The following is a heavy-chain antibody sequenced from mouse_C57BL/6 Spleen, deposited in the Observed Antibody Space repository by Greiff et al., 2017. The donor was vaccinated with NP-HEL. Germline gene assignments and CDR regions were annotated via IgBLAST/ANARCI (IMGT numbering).Heavy chain of an antibody. CDR2: INPYNGGT. D-gene: IGHD2-12*01. CDR3: ARDYKGDYYAMDY. J-gene: IGHJ4*01. Sequence: VQLKQSGPVLVKPGASVKMSCKASGYTFTDYYMNWVKQSHGKSLEWIGVINPYNGGTSYNQKFKGKATLTVDKSSSTAYMELNSLTSEDSAVYYCARDYKGDYYAMDYWGQGTSVTVSS. CDR1: GYTFTDYY. V-gene: IGHV1-19*01.